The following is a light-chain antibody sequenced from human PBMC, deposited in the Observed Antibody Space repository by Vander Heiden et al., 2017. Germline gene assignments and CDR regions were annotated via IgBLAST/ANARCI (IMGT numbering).Light chain of an antibody. CDR1: QNLRQY. Sequence: DLQMTQSPSSLSATVGDRVTISCRASQNLRQYLNWYQQKPGKAPSLLIFGATNLKAGVPSRFSGSASEPDFTLTISSLQVEDIGTYYCQQSLSPPWSFGQGTRVEIK. CDR3: QQSLSPPWS. CDR2: GAT. J-gene: IGKJ1*01. V-gene: IGKV1-39*01.